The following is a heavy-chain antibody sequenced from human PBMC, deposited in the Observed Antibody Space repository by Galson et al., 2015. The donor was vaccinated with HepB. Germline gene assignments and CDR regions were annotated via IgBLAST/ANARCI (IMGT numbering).Heavy chain of an antibody. Sequence: SLRLSCAASGFTFSSYSMNWVRQAPGKGLEWVSYIGGSGSMIFYADSVKGRFTISRDSAKNSLYLQMNSLRAGDTAVYYCAKGKGAAAGSLGYWGQGPLVTVSS. CDR2: IGGSGSMI. D-gene: IGHD6-13*01. CDR3: AKGKGAAAGSLGY. J-gene: IGHJ4*02. CDR1: GFTFSSYS. V-gene: IGHV3-48*01.